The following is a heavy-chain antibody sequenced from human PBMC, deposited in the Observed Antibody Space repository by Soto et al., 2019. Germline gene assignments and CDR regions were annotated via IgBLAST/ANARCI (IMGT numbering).Heavy chain of an antibody. J-gene: IGHJ2*01. V-gene: IGHV4-59*01. CDR2: IYYSGST. CDR1: GGSISSYY. CDR3: ARAAAGTRRYANWYFDL. Sequence: SETLSLTCTVAGGSISSYYWSWIRQPPGKGLEWIGYIYYSGSTNYNPSLKSRVTISVDTSKNQFSLKLSSVTAADTAVYYCARAAAGTRRYANWYFDLWGRGTLVTVSS. D-gene: IGHD6-19*01.